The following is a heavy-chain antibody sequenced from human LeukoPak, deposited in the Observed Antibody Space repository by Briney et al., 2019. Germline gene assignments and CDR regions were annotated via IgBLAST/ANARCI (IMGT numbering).Heavy chain of an antibody. V-gene: IGHV3-66*01. CDR1: GFTVSTNY. CDR3: ARGFRSVTTWGYFDC. D-gene: IGHD4-17*01. Sequence: GGSLRLSCATSGFTVSTNYMSWVRQAPGKGLEWVSLIYSGGGTYYADSVKGRFAISRDNSRNTLSLQMNSLRVDDTAVYYCARGFRSVTTWGYFDCWGQGALVTVSS. CDR2: IYSGGGT. J-gene: IGHJ4*02.